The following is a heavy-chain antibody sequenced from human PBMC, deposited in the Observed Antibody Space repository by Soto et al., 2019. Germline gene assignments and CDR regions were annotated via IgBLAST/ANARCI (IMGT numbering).Heavy chain of an antibody. D-gene: IGHD3-9*01. CDR3: AGPFNPLTGYYGNFDY. V-gene: IGHV3-48*01. CDR2: ISSSSSTI. CDR1: GFTFSSYS. J-gene: IGHJ4*02. Sequence: PGGSLRLSCAASGFTFSSYSMNWVRQAPGKGLEWVSYISSSSSTIYYADSVKGRFTISRDNAKNSLYLQMNSLRAEDTAVYYCAGPFNPLTGYYGNFDYWGQGTLVTVSS.